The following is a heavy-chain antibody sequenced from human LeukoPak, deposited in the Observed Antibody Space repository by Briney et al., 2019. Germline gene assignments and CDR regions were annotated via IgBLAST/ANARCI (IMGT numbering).Heavy chain of an antibody. V-gene: IGHV3-23*01. CDR1: GFTFSSYA. J-gene: IGHJ4*02. D-gene: IGHD2/OR15-2a*01. CDR2: ISGSGGST. CDR3: AKNPISMREFDY. Sequence: TGGSLRLSCAASGFTFSSYAMSWVRQAPGKELEWVSAISGSGGSTYYADSVKGRFTISRDNSKNTLYLQMNSLRAEDTAVYYCAKNPISMREFDYWGQGTLVTVSS.